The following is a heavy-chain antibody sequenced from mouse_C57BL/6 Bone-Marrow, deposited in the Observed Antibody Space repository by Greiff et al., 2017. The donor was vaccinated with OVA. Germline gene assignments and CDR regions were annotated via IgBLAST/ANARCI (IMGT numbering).Heavy chain of an antibody. V-gene: IGHV5-16*01. CDR1: GFTFSDYY. CDR2: INYDGSST. CDR3: ARGLHYYGSSYGYFDV. D-gene: IGHD1-1*01. Sequence: EVNVVESEGGLVQPGSSMKLSCTASGFTFSDYYMAWVRQVPEKGLEWVANINYDGSSTYYLDSLKSRFIISRDNAKNILYLQMSSLKSEDTATDYCARGLHYYGSSYGYFDVWGTGTTVTVSS. J-gene: IGHJ1*03.